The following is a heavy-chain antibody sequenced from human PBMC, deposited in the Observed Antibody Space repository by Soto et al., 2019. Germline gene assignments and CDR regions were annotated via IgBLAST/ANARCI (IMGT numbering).Heavy chain of an antibody. V-gene: IGHV1-69*06. CDR2: IIPIFGTA. CDR3: ASPTVATGYYYYYGMDV. D-gene: IGHD4-4*01. CDR1: GGTFSSYA. J-gene: IGHJ6*02. Sequence: QVQLVQSGAEVKKPGSSVKVCCKASGGTFSSYAISWVRQAPGQGLEWMGGIIPIFGTANYAQKFQGRVTITADKSTSTAYMELSSLRSEDTAVYYCASPTVATGYYYYYGMDVWGQGTTVTVSS.